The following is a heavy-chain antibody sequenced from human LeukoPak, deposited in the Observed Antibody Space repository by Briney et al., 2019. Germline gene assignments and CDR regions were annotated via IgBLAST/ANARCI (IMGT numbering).Heavy chain of an antibody. CDR3: ARESDIVVVVAATFRSYMDV. D-gene: IGHD2-15*01. V-gene: IGHV3-48*01. CDR1: GFTFSSYS. J-gene: IGHJ6*03. CDR2: ISSSSSTI. Sequence: GGSLRLSCAASGFTFSSYSMNWVRQAPGKGLEWVSYISSSSSTIYYADSVKGRFTISRDNAKNSLYLQMNSLRAEDTAVYYCARESDIVVVVAATFRSYMDVWGKGTTVTVSS.